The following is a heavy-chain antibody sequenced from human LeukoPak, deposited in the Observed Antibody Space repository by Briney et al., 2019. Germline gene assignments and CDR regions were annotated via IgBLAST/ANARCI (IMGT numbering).Heavy chain of an antibody. CDR2: INSDGSST. J-gene: IGHJ4*02. Sequence: PGGSLRLSCTASGFSFSRYWMHWVRQAPGMGLVWVARINSDGSSTNYADSVKGRITVSRDNAKNTLYLQMYSLRAEDTAVYYCARDSFGLDYWGQGTLVTVSS. V-gene: IGHV3-74*01. CDR3: ARDSFGLDY. D-gene: IGHD3-16*01. CDR1: GFSFSRYW.